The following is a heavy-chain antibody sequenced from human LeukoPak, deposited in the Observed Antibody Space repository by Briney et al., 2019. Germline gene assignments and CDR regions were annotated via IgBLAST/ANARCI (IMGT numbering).Heavy chain of an antibody. Sequence: GGSLRLSCAASGFTFDDYAMHWVRQAPGKGLEWVSLISWDGGSTYYADSVKGRFTISRDNSKNSLYLQMNSLRAEDTALYYCAKDGHFSSSWYPGQDQYYYMDDWGKGTTVTISS. J-gene: IGHJ6*03. CDR2: ISWDGGST. CDR3: AKDGHFSSSWYPGQDQYYYMDD. V-gene: IGHV3-43D*03. D-gene: IGHD6-13*01. CDR1: GFTFDDYA.